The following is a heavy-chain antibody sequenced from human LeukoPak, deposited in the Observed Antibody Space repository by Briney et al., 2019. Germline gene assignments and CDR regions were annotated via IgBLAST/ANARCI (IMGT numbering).Heavy chain of an antibody. CDR3: ARDGWNYGSDY. D-gene: IGHD1-7*01. Sequence: SVKVSCKASGGAFSSYAISWVRQAPGQGLEWMGRIIPIFGTANYAQKFQGRVTITTDESTSTAYMELSSLRSEDTAVYYCARDGWNYGSDYWGQGTLVTVSS. V-gene: IGHV1-69*05. CDR1: GGAFSSYA. CDR2: IIPIFGTA. J-gene: IGHJ4*02.